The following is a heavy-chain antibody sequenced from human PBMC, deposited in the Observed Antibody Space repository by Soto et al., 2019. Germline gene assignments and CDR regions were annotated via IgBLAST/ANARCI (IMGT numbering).Heavy chain of an antibody. CDR2: VSGGGDTT. CDR3: AKGRGGSGSLTPRVDF. V-gene: IGHV3-23*01. Sequence: EVQLLESGGGLVQPGWSLRLSCAASGFTFNNYAMTWVRQAPGKGLEWVSAVSGGGDTTSYEDSVKGRFTVSRDGSKNTLYLQMSSLRTEDTALYYCAKGRGGSGSLTPRVDFWGQGTLVTVSS. J-gene: IGHJ4*02. D-gene: IGHD3-10*01. CDR1: GFTFNNYA.